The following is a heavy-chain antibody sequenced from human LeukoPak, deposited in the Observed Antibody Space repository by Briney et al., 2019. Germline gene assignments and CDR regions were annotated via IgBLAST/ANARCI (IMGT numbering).Heavy chain of an antibody. J-gene: IGHJ4*02. D-gene: IGHD6-6*01. CDR1: GFTFSDYY. CDR2: IKQDGSEK. Sequence: GGSLRLSCAASGFTFSDYYMSWIRQAPGKGLEWVANIKQDGSEKYYVDSVKGRFTISRDNAKNSLYLQMDSLRAEDTAVYYCARDRSLYSSSSDYYFDYWGQGTLVTVSS. V-gene: IGHV3-7*03. CDR3: ARDRSLYSSSSDYYFDY.